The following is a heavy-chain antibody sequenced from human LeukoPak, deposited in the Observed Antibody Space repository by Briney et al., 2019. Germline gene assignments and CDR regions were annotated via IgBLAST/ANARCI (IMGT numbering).Heavy chain of an antibody. Sequence: GGSLRLSCAVSGFTVSGNYMSWVRQAPGKGLEWVSVINSGGSTYYADSVKGRFTISRDNSKNTLYLQMNSLRAEDTAVFYCARRLSSNWAFDCWGQGALVTVSS. CDR3: ARRLSSNWAFDC. V-gene: IGHV3-66*04. CDR2: INSGGST. D-gene: IGHD2-2*01. CDR1: GFTVSGNY. J-gene: IGHJ4*02.